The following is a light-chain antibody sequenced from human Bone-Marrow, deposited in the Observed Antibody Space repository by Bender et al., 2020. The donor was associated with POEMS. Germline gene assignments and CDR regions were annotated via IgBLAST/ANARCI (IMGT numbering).Light chain of an antibody. CDR3: CSFAGSYTYV. Sequence: QSALTQPRSVSGSPGQSVTISCTGTSSDIGDYNYVSWFQQHPGKAPKLIIYGVTKRPSGVPDRFSGSKSGNTASLTISGLQAEDEAEYYCCSFAGSYTYVFGIGTKVTVL. CDR2: GVT. V-gene: IGLV2-11*01. CDR1: SSDIGDYNY. J-gene: IGLJ1*01.